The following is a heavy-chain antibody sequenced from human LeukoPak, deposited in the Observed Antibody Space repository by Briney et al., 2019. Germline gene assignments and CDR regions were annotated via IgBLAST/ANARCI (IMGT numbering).Heavy chain of an antibody. CDR2: IRQDGSEK. J-gene: IGHJ4*02. CDR3: AKGSSGSRPYYFDY. D-gene: IGHD3-22*01. Sequence: TGGSLRLSCAASGFTFSSYWMSWVRQAPGKGLEWVANIRQDGSEKHYVDSVKGRFTISRDNAKNSLYLQMNTLRAEDTAIYYCAKGSSGSRPYYFDYWGQGTLVTVSS. CDR1: GFTFSSYW. V-gene: IGHV3-7*03.